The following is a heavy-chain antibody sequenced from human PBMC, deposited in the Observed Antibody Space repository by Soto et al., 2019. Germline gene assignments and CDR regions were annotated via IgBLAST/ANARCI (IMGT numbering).Heavy chain of an antibody. Sequence: EVPLVESGGCLVQPGGSLRLSFAASAFTFSSYEMNWVRQAPGKGLEWVSYISHSGSNTSYADSVMGRFTISSDDAKNSLYLQMHSLRTEDTAIYFCSRALFGSYYYYYQLDGWGQGTTVNVSS. CDR3: SRALFGSYYYYYQLDG. V-gene: IGHV3-48*03. CDR1: AFTFSSYE. D-gene: IGHD3-16*01. J-gene: IGHJ6*02. CDR2: ISHSGSNT.